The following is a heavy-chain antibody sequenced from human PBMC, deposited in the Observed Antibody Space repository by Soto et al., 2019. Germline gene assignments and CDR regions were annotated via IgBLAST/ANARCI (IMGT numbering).Heavy chain of an antibody. Sequence: ASVKVSCKASGYTFTSYGISWVRQAPGQGLEWMGWISAYNGNTNYAQKLQGRATMTTDTSTSTAYMELRSLRSDDTAVYYCARGITGTTWGSYYYYYYMAVWGKGTTVTVSS. V-gene: IGHV1-18*01. J-gene: IGHJ6*03. D-gene: IGHD1-7*01. CDR1: GYTFTSYG. CDR2: ISAYNGNT. CDR3: ARGITGTTWGSYYYYYYMAV.